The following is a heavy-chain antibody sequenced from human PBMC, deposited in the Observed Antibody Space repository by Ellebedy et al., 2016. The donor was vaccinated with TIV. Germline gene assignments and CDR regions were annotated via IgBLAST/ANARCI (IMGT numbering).Heavy chain of an antibody. D-gene: IGHD3-3*01. V-gene: IGHV1-46*01. CDR1: GFTFSTHY. CDR3: ARQFLEWSRDAKYYSYYYMDV. Sequence: ASVKVSCXTSGFTFSTHYIHWVRQAPGQGLEWMGISHPSGSDTNYAQQFQGRVTMTRDTSTSTVYMELRSLRSDDTAVYYCARQFLEWSRDAKYYSYYYMDVWGKGTTATVSS. CDR2: SHPSGSDT. J-gene: IGHJ6*03.